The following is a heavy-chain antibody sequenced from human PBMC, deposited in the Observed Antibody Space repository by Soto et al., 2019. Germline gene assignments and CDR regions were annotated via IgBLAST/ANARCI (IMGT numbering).Heavy chain of an antibody. V-gene: IGHV3-23*01. Sequence: GGSLRLSCAASGFTFSSYAMSWVRQAPGKGMEWVSAISGSGGSTYYADSVKGRFTISRDNSKNTLYLQMNSLRAEDTAVYYCAKGSSSWCSGWVDPWGQGALVTVS. D-gene: IGHD6-13*01. CDR3: AKGSSSWCSGWVDP. CDR1: GFTFSSYA. CDR2: ISGSGGST. J-gene: IGHJ5*02.